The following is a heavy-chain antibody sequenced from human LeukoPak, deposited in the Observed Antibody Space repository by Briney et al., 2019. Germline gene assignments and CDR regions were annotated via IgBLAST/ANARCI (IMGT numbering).Heavy chain of an antibody. J-gene: IGHJ4*02. V-gene: IGHV4-39*07. D-gene: IGHD1-26*01. CDR3: ARVVDGSSDY. Sequence: PSETLSLTCTVSGGSISSSSYYWGWIRQPPGKGLEWIGSIYYSGSTYYNPSLKSRVTISVDTSKYQFSLKLSSVTAADTAVYYCARVVDGSSDYWGQGTLVTVSS. CDR1: GGSISSSSYY. CDR2: IYYSGST.